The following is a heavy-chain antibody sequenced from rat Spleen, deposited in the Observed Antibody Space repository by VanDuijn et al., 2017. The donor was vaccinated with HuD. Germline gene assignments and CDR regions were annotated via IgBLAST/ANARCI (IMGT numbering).Heavy chain of an antibody. CDR2: ITHTGSST. D-gene: IGHD1-6*01. CDR3: TRDVYYGSDY. V-gene: IGHV5-31*01. CDR1: GFTFNNHW. Sequence: EVQLVESGGGLVQPGRSLKLSCVASGFTFNNHWMTWSRQAPGKGLEWVASITHTGSSTYYPDSVRGRFTNSRDNAKSSLYLQMNSLRSEDTATYYCTRDVYYGSDYWGQGVMVTVSS. J-gene: IGHJ2*01.